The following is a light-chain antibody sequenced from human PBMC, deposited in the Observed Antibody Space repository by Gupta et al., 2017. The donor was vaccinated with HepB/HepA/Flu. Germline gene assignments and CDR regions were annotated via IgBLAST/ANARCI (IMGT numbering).Light chain of an antibody. Sequence: DIVMTQSPDSLAVSLGERATINCKSSQSVLYSSNNKNYLAWYKQKPGQPPKLLIYWASTRESGVPDRFSGSGSGTDFTLTISSRQAEDVAVYYCQQYDSTRMCIFGQGTKLEIK. CDR2: WAS. V-gene: IGKV4-1*01. CDR1: QSVLYSSNNKNY. CDR3: QQYDSTRMCI. J-gene: IGKJ2*04.